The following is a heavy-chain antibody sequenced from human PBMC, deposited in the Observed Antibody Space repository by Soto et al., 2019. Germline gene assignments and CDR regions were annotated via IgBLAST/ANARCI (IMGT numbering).Heavy chain of an antibody. V-gene: IGHV4-59*01. D-gene: IGHD5-18*01. CDR2: IYYSGST. Sequence: SETLSLTCTVSGGSISSYYLSWIRQPPGKGLEWIGYIYYSGSTNYNPSLKSRVTISVDTSKNQFSLKLSSVTAADTAVYYCARDSEYSYGYVGWFDPWGQGTLVTVS. J-gene: IGHJ5*02. CDR3: ARDSEYSYGYVGWFDP. CDR1: GGSISSYY.